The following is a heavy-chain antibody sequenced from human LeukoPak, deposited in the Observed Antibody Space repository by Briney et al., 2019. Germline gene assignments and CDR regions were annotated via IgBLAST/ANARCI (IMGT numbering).Heavy chain of an antibody. CDR3: ARGGQGDGYSADEAFDI. Sequence: SQTLSLTCAISGDSVSSNSSWNWIRQSPSRGLEWLGRTYYRSKWYNDYVVSVKSRININPNTSKNQFSLQLNSVTPEDTAVYYCARGGQGDGYSADEAFDIWGQGTMVTVS. CDR2: TYYRSKWYN. D-gene: IGHD5-18*01. J-gene: IGHJ3*02. CDR1: GDSVSSNSS. V-gene: IGHV6-1*01.